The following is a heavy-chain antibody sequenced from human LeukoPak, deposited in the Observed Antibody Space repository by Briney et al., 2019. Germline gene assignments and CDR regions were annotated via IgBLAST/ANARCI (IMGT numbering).Heavy chain of an antibody. CDR3: ARGGYSSSWYYFDY. CDR1: GYTFTGYY. V-gene: IGHV1-2*02. Sequence: GASVKVSCKASGYTFTGYYMHWVRQAPGEGREWRGGINPNSGGTNYAQKFQGRVTITRDTAISKDYMEMRRLRDRGTGGYYCARGGYSSSWYYFDYWGQGTLVTVSS. J-gene: IGHJ4*02. CDR2: INPNSGGT. D-gene: IGHD6-13*01.